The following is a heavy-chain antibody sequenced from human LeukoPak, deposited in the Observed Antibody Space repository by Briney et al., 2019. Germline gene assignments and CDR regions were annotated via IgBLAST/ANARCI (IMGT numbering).Heavy chain of an antibody. CDR2: IKKDGTEK. J-gene: IGHJ3*02. CDR1: GFTFSSNW. D-gene: IGHD3-10*01. Sequence: GGSLRLSCAASGFTFSSNWMSWVRQAPGKGLEWVANIKKDGTEKYYADSVKGRFTISRDNAKNSLYLQMNSLRAEDTAVYYCARFEFGAFDIWGQGTMVTVSS. V-gene: IGHV3-7*01. CDR3: ARFEFGAFDI.